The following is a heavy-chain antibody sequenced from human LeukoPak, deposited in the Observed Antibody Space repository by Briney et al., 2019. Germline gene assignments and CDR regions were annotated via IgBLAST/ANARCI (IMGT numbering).Heavy chain of an antibody. V-gene: IGHV3-48*01. CDR3: AREPTYSSSWYTNCDY. D-gene: IGHD6-13*01. CDR2: ISISTSSI. Sequence: GGSLRLSCAASGFTFSNYNMNWVRQAPAKGLEWVSYISISTSSIYYADSVKGRFTISRDNAKNSLYLQMNSLRAEDTAVYYCAREPTYSSSWYTNCDYWGQGTLVTVSS. J-gene: IGHJ4*02. CDR1: GFTFSNYN.